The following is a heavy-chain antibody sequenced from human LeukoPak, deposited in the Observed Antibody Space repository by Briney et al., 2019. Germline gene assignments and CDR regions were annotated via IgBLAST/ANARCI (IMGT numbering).Heavy chain of an antibody. V-gene: IGHV4-59*01. CDR2: IYYSGST. D-gene: IGHD6-6*01. CDR3: ARSPVEQLGLYYYYYMDV. J-gene: IGHJ6*03. CDR1: GGSISSYY. Sequence: SETLSLTCTVSGGSISSYYWSWIRQPPGKGLEWIGYIYYSGSTNYNPSLKSRVTISVDTSKNQFSLKLSSVTAADTAVYYCARSPVEQLGLYYYYYMDVWGKGTTATVSS.